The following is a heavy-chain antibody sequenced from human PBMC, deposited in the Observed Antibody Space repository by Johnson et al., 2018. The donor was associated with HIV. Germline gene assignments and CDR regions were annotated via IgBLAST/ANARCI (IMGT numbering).Heavy chain of an antibody. CDR1: GFTFDDYG. D-gene: IGHD2-8*02. Sequence: QLVESGGGVLRPGGSLRLSCAASGFTFDDYGMIWVRQGPGKGLAWVSGIDWIGGSTGYADSVKGRFPISRDNAKNSLYLQMNSLRAEDTAVYYCARVWSDAFDIWGQGTMVTVSS. J-gene: IGHJ3*02. V-gene: IGHV3-20*04. CDR3: ARVWSDAFDI. CDR2: IDWIGGST.